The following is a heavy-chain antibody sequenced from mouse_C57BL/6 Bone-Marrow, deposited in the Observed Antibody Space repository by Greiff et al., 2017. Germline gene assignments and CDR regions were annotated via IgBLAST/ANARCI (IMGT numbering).Heavy chain of an antibody. D-gene: IGHD4-1*02. CDR3: ARSPNWESEGYYFGY. V-gene: IGHV1-52*01. CDR2: IDPSDSET. Sequence: VQLQQPGAELVRPGSSVKLSCKASGYTFTSYWMHWVKQRPIQGLEWIGNIDPSDSETHYNQKFKDKATLTVDKSYSTAYMQLSSLTSEDFAVYYCARSPNWESEGYYFGYWGQGTTLTVSS. CDR1: GYTFTSYW. J-gene: IGHJ2*01.